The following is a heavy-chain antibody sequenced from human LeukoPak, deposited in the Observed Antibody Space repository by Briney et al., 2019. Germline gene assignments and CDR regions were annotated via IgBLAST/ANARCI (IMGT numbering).Heavy chain of an antibody. CDR3: ARAIVATIYYFDY. D-gene: IGHD5-12*01. J-gene: IGHJ4*02. V-gene: IGHV3-21*01. Sequence: GGSLRLSCAASGFTFSSYSMNWVRQAPGKGLGWVSSISSSSSYIYYADSVKGRFTISRDNAKNSLYLQMNSLRAEDTAVYYCARAIVATIYYFDYWGQGTLVTVSS. CDR1: GFTFSSYS. CDR2: ISSSSSYI.